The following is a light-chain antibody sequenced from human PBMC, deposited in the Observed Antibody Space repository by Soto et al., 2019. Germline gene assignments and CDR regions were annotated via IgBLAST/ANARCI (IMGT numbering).Light chain of an antibody. V-gene: IGKV3D-15*01. CDR2: YIS. Sequence: EIVMTQSPATLSVSPGETASLSCRASQSAGSCLAWYQQKPGQAPRLLIYYISTRATGIPARFSGSGSGTEFTLTINSLQSEDSAVYYCQQHNQWPITFGQGTRLEIK. J-gene: IGKJ5*01. CDR3: QQHNQWPIT. CDR1: QSAGSC.